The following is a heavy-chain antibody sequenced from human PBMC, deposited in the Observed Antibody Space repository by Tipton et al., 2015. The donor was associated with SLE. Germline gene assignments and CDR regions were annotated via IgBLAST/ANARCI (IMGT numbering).Heavy chain of an antibody. CDR3: ARHSSEYSSLWDY. CDR2: IYPRDSYPRDSDT. Sequence: VQLVQSGAEVKKPGESLTISCKGFGYNYWINWVRQVPGKGLEWVGMIYPRDSYPRDSDTRYSPSFQGQVTLSADESSDTAYLQWSSLRASDTAVYYCARHSSEYSSLWDYWGQGTLVTVSS. V-gene: IGHV5-51*01. D-gene: IGHD6-6*01. J-gene: IGHJ4*02. CDR1: GYNYW.